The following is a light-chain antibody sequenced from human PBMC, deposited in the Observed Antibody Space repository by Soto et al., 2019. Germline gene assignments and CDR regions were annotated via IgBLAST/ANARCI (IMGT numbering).Light chain of an antibody. CDR1: SSDVGGYNY. Sequence: QSVLTQPPSASGSPGQSVTISCTGTSSDVGGYNYVSWYQQHPGKAPKLVIYEVSKRPSGVPDRFSGSKSGNTASLTVSGLQAEDEADYYCSSYAGSNNLLFGTGTKLTVL. CDR3: SSYAGSNNLL. V-gene: IGLV2-8*01. J-gene: IGLJ1*01. CDR2: EVS.